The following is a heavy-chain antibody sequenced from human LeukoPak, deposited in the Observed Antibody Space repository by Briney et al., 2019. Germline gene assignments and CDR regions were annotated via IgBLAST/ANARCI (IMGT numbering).Heavy chain of an antibody. V-gene: IGHV1-2*02. D-gene: IGHD2-21*01. CDR3: ARADRLDGAPYLIGP. CDR2: FNPTICPT. J-gene: IGHJ5*02. CDR1: GYTLTGYY. Sequence: GSVTVSCKASGYTLTGYYMHWVRQAPGKGLEWMGWFNPTICPTTSPQKFQASVTMPRDTSITTFFMEVTSLTSDDTAIYFCARADRLDGAPYLIGPWGQGTLVTVSS.